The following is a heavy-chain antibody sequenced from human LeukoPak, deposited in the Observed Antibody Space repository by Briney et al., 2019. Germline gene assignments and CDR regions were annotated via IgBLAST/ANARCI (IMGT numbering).Heavy chain of an antibody. CDR1: GFTFSSYA. CDR2: INRRSNSI. CDR3: ARDGEAAGNMDY. D-gene: IGHD6-13*01. J-gene: IGHJ4*02. V-gene: IGHV3-48*04. Sequence: GGSLRLSCAASGFTFSSYAMSWVRQAPGKGLEWVSYINRRSNSIYYADSVKGRFTISRDNAKNSLYLQMNSLRVEDTAVYYCARDGEAAGNMDYWGQGTLVTVSS.